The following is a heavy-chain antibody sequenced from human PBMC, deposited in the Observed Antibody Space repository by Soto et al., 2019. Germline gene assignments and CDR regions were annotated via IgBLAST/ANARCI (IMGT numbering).Heavy chain of an antibody. CDR3: TVLDY. V-gene: IGHV3-73*01. CDR1: GFTFSGAA. D-gene: IGHD2-8*01. J-gene: IGHJ4*02. CDR2: IRSKTKNYAT. Sequence: LRLSCAASGFTFSGAAMHWVRQASGKGLEWVGRIRSKTKNYATAYAASVKGRFTISRDDSKNTAFLQMNSLKIEDTAVYYCTVLDYWGQGTLVTVSS.